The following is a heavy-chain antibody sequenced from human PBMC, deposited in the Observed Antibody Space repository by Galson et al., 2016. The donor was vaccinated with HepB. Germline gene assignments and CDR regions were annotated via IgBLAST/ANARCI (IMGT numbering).Heavy chain of an antibody. D-gene: IGHD5-18*01. CDR2: ISTSGETT. CDR3: AKDETRGVQLWPYFYYGMDV. J-gene: IGHJ6*02. CDR1: GFTFADFG. V-gene: IGHV3-11*01. Sequence: SLRLSCAGSGFTFADFGMSWVRQAPGKGLEWVSYISTSGETTYYADSVKGRFTVSRDNSKNTLYLQMNSLRAEDTAVYYCAKDETRGVQLWPYFYYGMDVWGQGTPVTVSS.